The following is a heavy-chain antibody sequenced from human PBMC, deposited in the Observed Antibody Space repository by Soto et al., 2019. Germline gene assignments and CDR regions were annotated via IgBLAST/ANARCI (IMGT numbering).Heavy chain of an antibody. J-gene: IGHJ4*02. D-gene: IGHD6-13*01. CDR3: ARLYSSSWYGDY. CDR1: GGSISSRSFY. Sequence: SGAVSVSFYLSGGSISSRSFYWGWIRQPPGKGLEWIGSIYYSGSTYYNPSLKSRVTISVGTSKNQFSLKLSSVTAADTAVYYCARLYSSSWYGDYWGQG. V-gene: IGHV4-39*01. CDR2: IYYSGST.